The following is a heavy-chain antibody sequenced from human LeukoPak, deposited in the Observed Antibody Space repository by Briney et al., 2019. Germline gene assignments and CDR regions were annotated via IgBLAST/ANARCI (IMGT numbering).Heavy chain of an antibody. CDR3: AGDYGGNSV. D-gene: IGHD4-23*01. J-gene: IGHJ4*02. Sequence: SETLSLTCAVYGGSFSGYYWSWLRQPPGKGLEWIGEINHSGSTNYNPSLKSRVTISVDTSKNQCSLTQRSVTAADTAVSYCAGDYGGNSVWGQGTLVTVSS. CDR1: GGSFSGYY. CDR2: INHSGST. V-gene: IGHV4-34*01.